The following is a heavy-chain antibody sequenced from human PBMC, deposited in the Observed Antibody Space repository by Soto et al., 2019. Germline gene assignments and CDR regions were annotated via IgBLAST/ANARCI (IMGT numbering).Heavy chain of an antibody. V-gene: IGHV4-39*01. D-gene: IGHD6-6*01. CDR2: IYYSGST. CDR3: ARLSSLSYYYSYMDV. J-gene: IGHJ6*03. CDR1: GGSISSSSYY. Sequence: QLQLQESGPGLVKPSETLSLTCTVSGGSISSSSYYWGWIRQPPGKGLEWIGSIYYSGSTYYNPPLKSRVTISVDTSKNQFALKLSSVTAADTAVYYCARLSSLSYYYSYMDVWGKGTTVTFSS.